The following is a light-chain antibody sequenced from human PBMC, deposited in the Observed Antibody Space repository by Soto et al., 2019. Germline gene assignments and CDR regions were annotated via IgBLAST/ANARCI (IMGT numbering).Light chain of an antibody. V-gene: IGKV4-1*01. J-gene: IGKJ1*01. Sequence: DIVMTQPPDSLAVSLGERATINCKSSQSVLYNSDNKNYLSWYQQKPGQPPKLLIYWASTRESGVPDRFSGGGSGTDFTLTISSLQAEDVAVYYCQQYYGTPLTFGQGTKVEIK. CDR1: QSVLYNSDNKNY. CDR2: WAS. CDR3: QQYYGTPLT.